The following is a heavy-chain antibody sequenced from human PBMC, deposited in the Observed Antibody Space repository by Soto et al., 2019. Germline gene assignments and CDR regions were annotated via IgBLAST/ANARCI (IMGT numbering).Heavy chain of an antibody. CDR1: VFSLSNARMG. CDR3: ARSRRDGYNPFNWYFDL. V-gene: IGHV2-26*01. Sequence: QVTLKESGPVLVKPTETLTLTCTVSVFSLSNARMGVSWIRQPPGKALEWLAHIFSNDEKSYSTSLKSRLTISRDTNKSQVVLNMTNVDPVDTATYYCARSRRDGYNPFNWYFDLWGRGTLVTVSS. J-gene: IGHJ2*01. CDR2: IFSNDEK. D-gene: IGHD5-12*01.